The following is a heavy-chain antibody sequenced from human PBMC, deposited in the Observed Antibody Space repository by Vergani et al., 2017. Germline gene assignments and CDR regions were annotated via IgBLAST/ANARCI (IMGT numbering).Heavy chain of an antibody. J-gene: IGHJ6*02. CDR3: ASDPRGYGGDPEDYYYGMDV. CDR1: GYTFTGYY. D-gene: IGHD2-21*02. Sequence: QVPLVQSGSELKKPGASVKVSCKASGYTFTGYYMHWVRQAPGQGLEWMGWINPNSGGTNYAQKFQGRVTMTRDTSISTAYMELSRLRSDDTAVYYCASDPRGYGGDPEDYYYGMDVWGQGTTVTVSS. V-gene: IGHV1-2*02. CDR2: INPNSGGT.